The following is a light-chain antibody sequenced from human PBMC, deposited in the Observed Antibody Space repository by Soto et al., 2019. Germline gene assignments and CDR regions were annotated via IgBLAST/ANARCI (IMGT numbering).Light chain of an antibody. CDR2: GAA. CDR1: QSVSTN. CDR3: QQYNIWPLT. J-gene: IGKJ4*01. Sequence: EILMAQSPSTLSVSPGERATLSCRAGQSVSTNLAWYQQKPGQAPRLLIYGAATRATGIASRFSGSGSGTEFTLTISSLQSEDFAVYYCQQYNIWPLTFGGGTKVDIK. V-gene: IGKV3-15*01.